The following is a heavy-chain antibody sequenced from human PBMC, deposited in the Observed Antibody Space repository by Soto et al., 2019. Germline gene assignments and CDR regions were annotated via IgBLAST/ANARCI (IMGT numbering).Heavy chain of an antibody. CDR1: GYSISSGYY. CDR3: ARTEGVLWYYFDY. Sequence: SETLSLTCAVSGYSISSGYYWGWIRQPPGKGLEWIGSIYHSGSTYYNPSLKSRVTITVDTSKNQFSLKLSSVTAADTAVYYCARTEGVLWYYFDYLGQGTLVTVSS. D-gene: IGHD3-10*01. J-gene: IGHJ4*02. V-gene: IGHV4-38-2*01. CDR2: IYHSGST.